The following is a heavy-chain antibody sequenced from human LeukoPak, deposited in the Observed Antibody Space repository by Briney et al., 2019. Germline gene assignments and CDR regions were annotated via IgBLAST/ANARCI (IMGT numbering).Heavy chain of an antibody. V-gene: IGHV4-59*08. CDR3: AKFGGSFAFLDY. J-gene: IGHJ4*02. CDR2: IYYSGSP. D-gene: IGHD1-26*01. Sequence: PSGTLSLTCTVSGGSITYYYWTWIRQPPGKGLEWIGYIYYSGSPNYNPSLKSRITMSVDTSKNQFSLKLTSVTAADTAVYYCAKFGGSFAFLDYWGQGTLVTVSS. CDR1: GGSITYYY.